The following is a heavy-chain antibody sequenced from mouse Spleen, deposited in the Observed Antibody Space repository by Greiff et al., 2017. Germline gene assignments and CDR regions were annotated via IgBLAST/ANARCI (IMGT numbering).Heavy chain of an antibody. CDR1: GYSFTDYN. V-gene: IGHV1-39*01. CDR2: INPNYGTT. CDR3: ARGDRKMAWFAY. J-gene: IGHJ3*01. Sequence: EVHLVESGPELVKPGASVKISCKASGYSFTDYNMNWVKQSNGKSLEWIGVINPNYGTTSYNQKFKGKATLTVDQSSSTAYMQLNSLTSEDSAVYYCARGDRKMAWFAYWGQGTLVTVSA. D-gene: IGHD2-3*01.